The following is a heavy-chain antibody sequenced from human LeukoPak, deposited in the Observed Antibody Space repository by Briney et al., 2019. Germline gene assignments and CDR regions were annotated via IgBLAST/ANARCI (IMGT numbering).Heavy chain of an antibody. J-gene: IGHJ5*02. D-gene: IGHD6-6*01. Sequence: ASVKVSCKASGGIFTSYAIHWVRQAPGQGLEWMGWINPNSGGTNYAQKFQGRVTMTRDTSISTAYMELSRLRSDDTAVYYCARDGGGYSSSSGWFDPWGQGTLVTVSS. CDR3: ARDGGGYSSSSGWFDP. CDR1: GGIFTSYA. CDR2: INPNSGGT. V-gene: IGHV1-2*02.